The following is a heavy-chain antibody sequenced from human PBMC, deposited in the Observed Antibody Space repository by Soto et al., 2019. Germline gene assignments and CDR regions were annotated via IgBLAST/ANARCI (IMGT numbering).Heavy chain of an antibody. CDR3: AKDYDFWSGYYFRPPGFDY. V-gene: IGHV3-23*01. CDR1: GFTFSSYA. CDR2: IGGSGGST. J-gene: IGHJ4*02. D-gene: IGHD3-3*01. Sequence: EVQLLESGGGLVQPGGSLRLSCAASGFTFSSYAMSWVRQAPGKGLEWVSAIGGSGGSTYYADSVKGRFTISRDNSKNTLYLQMNSLRAEDTAVYYCAKDYDFWSGYYFRPPGFDYWGQGTLVTVSS.